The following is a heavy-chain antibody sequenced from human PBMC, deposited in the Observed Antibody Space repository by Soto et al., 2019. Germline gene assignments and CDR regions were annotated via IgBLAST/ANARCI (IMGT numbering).Heavy chain of an antibody. Sequence: PGGSLGLSCAASAFPLSSYGMHWVRQGPGRGLEWVAVTSSDGSNTYYGESVKGRFTISRDNSKNMVYLHMNSLRVEDTALYYCAKDRVGGPFYYYGMDVWGQGTTVTVSS. CDR1: AFPLSSYG. CDR2: TSSDGSNT. V-gene: IGHV3-30*18. J-gene: IGHJ6*02. D-gene: IGHD1-26*01. CDR3: AKDRVGGPFYYYGMDV.